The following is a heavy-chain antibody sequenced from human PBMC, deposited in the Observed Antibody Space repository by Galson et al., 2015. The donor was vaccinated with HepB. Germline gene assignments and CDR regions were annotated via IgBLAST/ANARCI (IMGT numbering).Heavy chain of an antibody. CDR2: IYYSGST. CDR1: GGSISSSSYY. CDR3: ARLGGGSGGRKPFDY. J-gene: IGHJ4*02. D-gene: IGHD2-15*01. Sequence: ETLSLTCTVSGGSISSSSYYWGWIRQPPGKGLEWIGSIYYSGSTYYNPSLKSRVTISVDTSKNQFSLKLSSVTAADTAVYYCARLGGGSGGRKPFDYWGQGTLVTVSS. V-gene: IGHV4-39*01.